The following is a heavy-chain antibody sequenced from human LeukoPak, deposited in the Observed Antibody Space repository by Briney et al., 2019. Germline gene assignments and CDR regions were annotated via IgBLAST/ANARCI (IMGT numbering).Heavy chain of an antibody. CDR1: GYTFTSYD. CDR3: ARAAGLNQAEYFQH. D-gene: IGHD1-14*01. V-gene: IGHV1-8*01. J-gene: IGHJ1*01. Sequence: ASVKVSCKASGYTFTSYDINWARQATGQGLEWMGWMNPNSGNTGYAQKFQGRVTMTRNTSISTAYMELSSLRSEDTAVYYCARAAGLNQAEYFQHWGQGTLVTVSS. CDR2: MNPNSGNT.